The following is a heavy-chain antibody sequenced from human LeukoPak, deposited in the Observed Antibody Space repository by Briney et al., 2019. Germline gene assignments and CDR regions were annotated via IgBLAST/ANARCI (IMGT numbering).Heavy chain of an antibody. CDR2: IYYSGST. CDR1: GGSFSSSSYY. CDR3: ARFNRYCGGDCYSFDY. Sequence: SETLSLTCAVYGGSFSSSSYYWGWIRQPPGKGLEWIGSIYYSGSTYYNPSLKSRVTISVDTSKNQFSLKLSSVTAADTAVYYCARFNRYCGGDCYSFDYWGQGTLVTVSS. D-gene: IGHD2-21*01. V-gene: IGHV4-39*01. J-gene: IGHJ4*02.